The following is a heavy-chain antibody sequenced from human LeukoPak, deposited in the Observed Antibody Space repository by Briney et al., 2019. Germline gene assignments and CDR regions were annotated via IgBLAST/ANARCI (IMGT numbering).Heavy chain of an antibody. D-gene: IGHD6-13*01. V-gene: IGHV4-34*01. J-gene: IGHJ4*02. CDR3: ARDAGWAAAGTFDY. CDR1: GGSFSGYY. Sequence: SETLSLTCAAYGGSFSGYYWSWIRQPPGKGLEWIGEINHSGSTNYNPSLKSRVTISVDTSKNQFSLKLSSVTAADTAVYYCARDAGWAAAGTFDYWGQGTLVTVSS. CDR2: INHSGST.